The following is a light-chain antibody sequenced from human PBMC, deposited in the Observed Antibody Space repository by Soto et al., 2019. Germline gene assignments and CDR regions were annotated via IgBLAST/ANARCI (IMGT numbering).Light chain of an antibody. CDR1: QGISSC. J-gene: IGKJ2*01. CDR3: QRTYNAPYT. CDR2: SAS. V-gene: IGKV1-27*01. Sequence: DIQLTQSPSSLSASVGDRVTITCRVSQGISSCLNWYRQKPGKVPKLLIYSASNLQSGVPSRFSGSGSGKDFTLTISSLQPEDAATYYGQRTYNAPYTFGQGTKLEIK.